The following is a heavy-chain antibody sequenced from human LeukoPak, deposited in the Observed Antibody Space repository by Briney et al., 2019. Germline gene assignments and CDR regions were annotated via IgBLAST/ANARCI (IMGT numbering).Heavy chain of an antibody. CDR1: GFTVSNNY. D-gene: IGHD3-10*01. CDR2: IYSGGST. J-gene: IGHJ4*02. Sequence: AGGSLRLSCAASGFTVSNNYMNWVRQAPGKGLEWVSVIYSGGSTYYGDSVKGRFTISRDNSKNMVYLQMNSLRAEDTAVYYCARALGSGSYHYWGQGTLVTVSS. V-gene: IGHV3-53*01. CDR3: ARALGSGSYHY.